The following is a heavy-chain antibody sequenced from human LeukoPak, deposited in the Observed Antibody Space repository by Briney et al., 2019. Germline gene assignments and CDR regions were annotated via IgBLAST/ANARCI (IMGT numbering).Heavy chain of an antibody. CDR2: ISGSGGST. Sequence: GGSMRLSCAASGFTFSSYAMSWVRQAPGKGLEWVSAISGSGGSTYYADSVKGRFTISGDNSKNTLYLHRNSLRAAAAAVYYWAKGDIVVVPAAITRFDYWGQGTLVTVSS. V-gene: IGHV3-23*01. CDR3: AKGDIVVVPAAITRFDY. D-gene: IGHD2-2*02. CDR1: GFTFSSYA. J-gene: IGHJ4*02.